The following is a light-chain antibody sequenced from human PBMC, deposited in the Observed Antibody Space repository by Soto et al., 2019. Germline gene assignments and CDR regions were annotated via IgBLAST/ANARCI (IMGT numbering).Light chain of an antibody. CDR1: SSNIGAGYD. CDR2: GNS. J-gene: IGLJ3*02. CDR3: QSYDDNLSGSV. Sequence: QSVLTQPPSVSGAPGQWVTFSCTGSSSNIGAGYDVHWYQQLPGPAPKLLIYGNSNRPSGVPDRFSGSKSGASASLAIAGLQTEDEADYYCQSYDDNLSGSVFGGGTKVTVL. V-gene: IGLV1-40*01.